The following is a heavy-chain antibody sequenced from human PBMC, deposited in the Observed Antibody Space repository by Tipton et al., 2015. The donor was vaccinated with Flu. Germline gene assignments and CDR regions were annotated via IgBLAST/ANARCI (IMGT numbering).Heavy chain of an antibody. J-gene: IGHJ4*02. CDR3: AREKFVWEPYYFDF. CDR1: GYTFTSYG. V-gene: IGHV1-3*04. Sequence: QLVQSGAEVKKPGASVKVSCKASGYTFTSYGIHWVRQAPGQRLEWMGWINTGKGNTKYSQRFQGRVTITRDTSASTAYMELSSLRSEDTAVFYCAREKFVWEPYYFDFWGQGTLVTVSS. CDR2: INTGKGNT. D-gene: IGHD1-26*01.